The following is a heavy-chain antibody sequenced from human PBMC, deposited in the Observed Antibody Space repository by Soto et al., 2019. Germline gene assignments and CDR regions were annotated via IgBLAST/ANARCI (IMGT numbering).Heavy chain of an antibody. Sequence: GSVKVSCKDSGYTLSTYGLRWVRQAPGQGLEWMGWISPFNGNTNFPQHFQGRVTLTTDTSTRTASMELRSLSSEDTAMYYCERGAGDDSNTWYEVWGQGTLVTVSS. D-gene: IGHD6-13*01. CDR3: ERGAGDDSNTWYEV. J-gene: IGHJ4*02. CDR2: ISPFNGNT. V-gene: IGHV1-18*04. CDR1: GYTLSTYG.